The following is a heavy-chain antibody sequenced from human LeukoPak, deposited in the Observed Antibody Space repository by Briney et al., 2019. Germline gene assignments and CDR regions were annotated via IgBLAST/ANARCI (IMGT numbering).Heavy chain of an antibody. CDR2: IREKAHSYST. CDR3: VRVGFIGGGHYFDN. CDR1: GFTFSDHY. J-gene: IGHJ4*02. Sequence: GGSLRLSCAASGFTFSDHYMDWVRPAPGRGLEWVGRIREKAHSYSTEFAASVKGRFSLSRDDSKNSVYLQMNSLKIEDTAVYYCVRVGFIGGGHYFDNWGQGTLVTVSS. D-gene: IGHD3-16*01. V-gene: IGHV3-72*01.